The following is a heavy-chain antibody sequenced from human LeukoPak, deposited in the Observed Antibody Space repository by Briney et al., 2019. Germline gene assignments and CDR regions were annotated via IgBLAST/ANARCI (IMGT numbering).Heavy chain of an antibody. D-gene: IGHD1-26*01. CDR3: ARDREGATTDFDY. CDR2: INPNSGGT. J-gene: IGHJ4*02. V-gene: IGHV1-2*02. Sequence: ASVKVSCKAPGYTFTSYYMHWVRQAPGQGLEWMGWINPNSGGTNYAQKFQGRVTMTRDTSISTAYMELSRLRSDDTAVYYCARDREGATTDFDYWGQGTLVTVSS. CDR1: GYTFTSYY.